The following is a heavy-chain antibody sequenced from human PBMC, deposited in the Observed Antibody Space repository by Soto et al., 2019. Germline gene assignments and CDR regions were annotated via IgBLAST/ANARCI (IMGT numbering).Heavy chain of an antibody. CDR1: GGSFSGYY. D-gene: IGHD2-2*01. Sequence: QVQLQQWGAGLLKPSETLSLTCAVYGGSFSGYYWSWIRQPPGKGLEWIGEINHSGSTNYNPSLKSRVTISVDTLKNQFPLKLSSMTAADKAGYYCPRACQLLIAPTKAVKIGGYVDLWGRGTLVTVAS. V-gene: IGHV4-34*01. J-gene: IGHJ2*01. CDR2: INHSGST. CDR3: PRACQLLIAPTKAVKIGGYVDL.